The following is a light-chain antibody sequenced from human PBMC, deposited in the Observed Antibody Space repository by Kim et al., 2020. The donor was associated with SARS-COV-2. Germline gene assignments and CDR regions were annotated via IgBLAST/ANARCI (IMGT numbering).Light chain of an antibody. CDR1: PSVSSN. V-gene: IGKV3-15*01. CDR3: QQYNNWPYT. CDR2: GAS. J-gene: IGKJ2*01. Sequence: EIVMTQAPATLSVSPGEGATLSCRASPSVSSNLVWYQQKPGQAPRLLIYGASFRATSIPARFSGSGSGTEFTLTISSLQSEDFAVYYCQQYNNWPYTFGQGTRLEI.